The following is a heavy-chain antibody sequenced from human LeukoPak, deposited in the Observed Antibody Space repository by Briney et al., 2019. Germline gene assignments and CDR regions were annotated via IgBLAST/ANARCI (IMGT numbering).Heavy chain of an antibody. CDR3: ARDPQNDYDSSGYGAFDI. CDR2: IIPIFGTA. V-gene: IGHV1-69*13. CDR1: GGTFSSYA. Sequence: GASVKVSCKASGGTFSSYAISWVRQAPGQGLEWMGGIIPIFGTANYAQKFQGRVTITADESTSTAYMELSSLRSEDTAVYYCARDPQNDYDSSGYGAFDIWGQGTMVTVSS. J-gene: IGHJ3*02. D-gene: IGHD3-22*01.